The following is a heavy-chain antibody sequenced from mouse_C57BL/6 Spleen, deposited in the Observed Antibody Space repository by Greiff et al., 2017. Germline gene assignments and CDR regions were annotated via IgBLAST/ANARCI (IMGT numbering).Heavy chain of an antibody. Sequence: EVQRVESGGGLVKPGGSLKLSCAASGFTFSSYAMSWVRQTPEKRLEWVATISDGGSYTYYPDNVKGRFTISRDNAKNNLYLQMSHLKSEDTAMYYCARDGGYYAMDYWGQGTSVTVSS. J-gene: IGHJ4*01. CDR2: ISDGGSYT. V-gene: IGHV5-4*01. CDR3: ARDGGYYAMDY. CDR1: GFTFSSYA.